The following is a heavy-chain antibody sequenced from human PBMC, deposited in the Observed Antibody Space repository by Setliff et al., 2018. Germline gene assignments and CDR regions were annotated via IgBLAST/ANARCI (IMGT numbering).Heavy chain of an antibody. D-gene: IGHD3-10*01. V-gene: IGHV7-4-1*02. CDR3: ARASRFGTIVYKGYYYMDV. J-gene: IGHJ6*03. CDR1: GYTFTTYA. CDR2: INTNTGNP. Sequence: GASVKVSRKASGYTFTTYAISWMRQAPGQGLEWMGWINTNTGNPSYAQDFTGRFVFSLDTSVSTAYLQISSLKAEDTAVYYCARASRFGTIVYKGYYYMDVWGKGTTVTVSS.